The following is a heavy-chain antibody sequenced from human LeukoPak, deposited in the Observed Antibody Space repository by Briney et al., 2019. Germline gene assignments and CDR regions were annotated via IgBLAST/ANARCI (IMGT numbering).Heavy chain of an antibody. Sequence: SETLSLTCAVYGGSFSGYYWSWIRQPPGKGLEWIGEINRSGSTNYNPSLKSRVTISVDTSKNQFSLKLSSVTAADTAVYYCARRRFLDIWGQGTMVTVSS. J-gene: IGHJ3*02. CDR1: GGSFSGYY. V-gene: IGHV4-34*01. CDR3: ARRRFLDI. CDR2: INRSGST.